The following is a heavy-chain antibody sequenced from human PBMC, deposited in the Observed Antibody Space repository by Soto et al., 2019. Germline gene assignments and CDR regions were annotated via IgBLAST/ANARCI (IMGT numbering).Heavy chain of an antibody. V-gene: IGHV1-2*02. D-gene: IGHD3-22*01. CDR3: ARGDFDSSANYYAGWFDR. J-gene: IGHJ5*02. Sequence: QVQLVQSGAEVKKPGASVKVSCKASGYIFTGYYMHWLRQAPGQGLEWMGWFHPNSGGTKYAQKFQGRDTMTNDTSINTAYMELSGLISDDTAGYYCARGDFDSSANYYAGWFDRWGQVTLVT. CDR2: FHPNSGGT. CDR1: GYIFTGYY.